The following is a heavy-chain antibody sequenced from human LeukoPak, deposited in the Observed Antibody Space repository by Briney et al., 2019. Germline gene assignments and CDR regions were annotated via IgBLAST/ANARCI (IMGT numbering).Heavy chain of an antibody. D-gene: IGHD1-26*01. Sequence: ASVKVSCKASGYTSTGYYMHWVRQAPGQGLEWMGWIDPNSGGTNFARKFQGRVTMTRDTSINMVYMELSSLRSDDTAVYYCARDRLTVGATTMLYWGQGTLVTVSS. V-gene: IGHV1-2*02. CDR3: ARDRLTVGATTMLY. J-gene: IGHJ4*02. CDR2: IDPNSGGT. CDR1: GYTSTGYY.